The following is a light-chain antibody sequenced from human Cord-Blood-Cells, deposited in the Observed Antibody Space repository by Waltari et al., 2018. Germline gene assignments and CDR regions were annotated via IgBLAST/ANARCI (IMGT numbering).Light chain of an antibody. CDR3: QQYYSTPWT. CDR2: WAS. CDR1: QSVLYSSNNKNY. J-gene: IGKJ1*01. V-gene: IGKV4-1*01. Sequence: DIVMTQSPDSLAVSLGERATINCKSSQSVLYSSNNKNYLAWYQQKPGQPPKLLIYWASTRESGVPDRFSGSGSGTDFTLTISCLQAEDGAVYYCQQYYSTPWTFGQGTKVEIK.